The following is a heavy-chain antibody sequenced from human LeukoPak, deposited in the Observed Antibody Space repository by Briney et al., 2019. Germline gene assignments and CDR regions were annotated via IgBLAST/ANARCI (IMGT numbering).Heavy chain of an antibody. D-gene: IGHD3-10*01. CDR2: IPYDGSNK. V-gene: IGHV3-30*04. J-gene: IGHJ4*02. CDR3: TGSGSYNRPFGYFDY. CDR1: GFTFSSYA. Sequence: GGSLRLSCAASGFTFSSYAMHWVRQAPGKGLEWVAVIPYDGSNKYYADSVKGRFTISRDNSKNTLYLQMSSLRAEDTAVYYCTGSGSYNRPFGYFDYWGQGTLVTVSS.